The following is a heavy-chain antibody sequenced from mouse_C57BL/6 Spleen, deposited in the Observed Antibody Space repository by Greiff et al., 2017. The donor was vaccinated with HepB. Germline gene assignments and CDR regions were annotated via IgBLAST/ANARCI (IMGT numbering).Heavy chain of an antibody. CDR2: ISDGGSYT. D-gene: IGHD4-1*01. CDR3: AREGGGTSFAY. J-gene: IGHJ3*01. CDR1: GFTFSSYA. V-gene: IGHV5-4*01. Sequence: EVHLVESGGGLVKPGGSLKLSCAASGFTFSSYAMSWVRQTPEKRLEWVATISDGGSYTYYPDNVKGRFTISRDNAKNNLYLQMSHLKSEDTAMYYCAREGGGTSFAYWGQGTLVTVSA.